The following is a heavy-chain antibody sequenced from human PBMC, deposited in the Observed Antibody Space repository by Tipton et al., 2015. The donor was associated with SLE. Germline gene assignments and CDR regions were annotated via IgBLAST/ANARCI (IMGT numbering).Heavy chain of an antibody. CDR3: ARVRSDYGGNTDY. J-gene: IGHJ4*02. Sequence: TLSLTCTVSGGSISNSLYYWGWIRQPPGKGLEWIGSIYFSGSPYYESSLKSRVTISVDTSKNQFSLKLSSVTAADTAVYYCARVRSDYGGNTDYWGQGTLVTVSS. CDR2: IYFSGSP. CDR1: GGSISNSLYY. V-gene: IGHV4-39*07. D-gene: IGHD4-23*01.